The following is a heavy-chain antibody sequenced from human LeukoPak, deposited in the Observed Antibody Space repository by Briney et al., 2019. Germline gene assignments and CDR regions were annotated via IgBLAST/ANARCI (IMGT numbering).Heavy chain of an antibody. Sequence: ASVKVSCKASGYTFTSYAMHWVRQAPGQRLEWMGWINAGNGNTKYSQKFQGRVTITRDTSASTAYMELSSLRSEDTAVYYCASAPTISLDYGDYGYYFDYWGQGTLVTVSS. D-gene: IGHD4-17*01. CDR3: ASAPTISLDYGDYGYYFDY. CDR1: GYTFTSYA. J-gene: IGHJ4*02. V-gene: IGHV1-3*01. CDR2: INAGNGNT.